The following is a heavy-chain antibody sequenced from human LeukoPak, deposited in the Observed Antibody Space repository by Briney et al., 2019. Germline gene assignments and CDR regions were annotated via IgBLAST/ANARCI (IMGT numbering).Heavy chain of an antibody. CDR1: GFTFSSYA. CDR3: AKAGSSVSRTFDP. D-gene: IGHD2-2*01. CDR2: ISGPGDET. Sequence: PGGPLGLSCAASGFTFSSYAMRWVRQAPGKGLEWVSGISGPGDETDYADSVKGRFTIPRDNSENTVSLQMNSLTGEDTAVYYCAKAGSSVSRTFDPWGQGTLVTVSS. V-gene: IGHV3-23*01. J-gene: IGHJ5*02.